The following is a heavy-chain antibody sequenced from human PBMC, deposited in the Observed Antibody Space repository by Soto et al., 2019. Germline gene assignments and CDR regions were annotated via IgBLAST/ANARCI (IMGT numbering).Heavy chain of an antibody. CDR1: GGSISSGGYY. CDR2: IYYSGST. CDR3: ARRVCSGGSCYFSYYGMDV. Sequence: SETLSLTCTVSGGSISSGGYYWSWIRQPPGKGLEWIGSIYYSGSTYYNPSLKSRVTISVDTSNNQFSLKLSSVTAADTAVYYCARRVCSGGSCYFSYYGMDVWGQGTTVTVSS. D-gene: IGHD2-15*01. J-gene: IGHJ6*02. V-gene: IGHV4-39*01.